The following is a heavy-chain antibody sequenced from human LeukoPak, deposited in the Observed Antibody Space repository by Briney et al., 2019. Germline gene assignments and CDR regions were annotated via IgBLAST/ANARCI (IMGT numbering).Heavy chain of an antibody. CDR3: TTDLPDILTGYAIDY. V-gene: IGHV3-49*04. Sequence: GGSLRLSCTGSGFTFGDYGMSWVRQAPGKGLEWVGFIRSKAYGGTTEYAASVKGRFTISRDDSKSIAYLQMNSLKTEDTAVYYCTTDLPDILTGYAIDYWGQGTLVTVSS. D-gene: IGHD3-9*01. CDR1: GFTFGDYG. J-gene: IGHJ4*02. CDR2: IRSKAYGGTT.